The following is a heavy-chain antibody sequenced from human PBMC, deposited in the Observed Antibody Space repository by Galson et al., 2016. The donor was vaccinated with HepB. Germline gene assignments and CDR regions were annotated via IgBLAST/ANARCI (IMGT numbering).Heavy chain of an antibody. CDR2: IWYDGSNK. J-gene: IGHJ4*02. D-gene: IGHD3-16*01. CDR1: GFSFSSYG. V-gene: IGHV3-33*01. CDR3: ARDWGSYLDY. Sequence: SCAASGFSFSSYGIHWVRQAPGKGLEWVAVIWYDGSNKFYADSVKGRFTVSRDNSKNTLFLQMNSLRADDTAVYYCARDWGSYLDYWGQGTLVTVSS.